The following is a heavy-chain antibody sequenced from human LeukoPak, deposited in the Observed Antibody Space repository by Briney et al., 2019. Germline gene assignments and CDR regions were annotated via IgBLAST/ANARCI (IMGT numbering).Heavy chain of an antibody. CDR1: GVSISRSY. CDR3: ARLPEGGYATSLGWIGP. J-gene: IGHJ5*02. CDR2: ISYTGVG. Sequence: SETLSLTCSVSGVSISRSYWIWIRQTPGKGLEWIGYISYTGVGSYNPSLKSRVTISVDTSKSQFSLNVSSVTAADTAVYYCARLPEGGYATSLGWIGPWGQGTRVTVSS. D-gene: IGHD5-24*01. V-gene: IGHV4-59*08.